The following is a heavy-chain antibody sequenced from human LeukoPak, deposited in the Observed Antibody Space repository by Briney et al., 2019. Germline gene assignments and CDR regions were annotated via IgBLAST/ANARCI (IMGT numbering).Heavy chain of an antibody. D-gene: IGHD6-19*01. CDR2: IYTSGST. CDR1: GGSISSYY. J-gene: IGHJ6*02. Sequence: PSETLSLTCTVSGGSISSYYWSWIRQPAGKGLEWIGRIYTSGSTNYNPSLESRVTMSVDTSKNQFSLKLSSVTAADTAVYYCARDRRVVAGTNGMDVWGQGTTVTVSS. CDR3: ARDRRVVAGTNGMDV. V-gene: IGHV4-4*07.